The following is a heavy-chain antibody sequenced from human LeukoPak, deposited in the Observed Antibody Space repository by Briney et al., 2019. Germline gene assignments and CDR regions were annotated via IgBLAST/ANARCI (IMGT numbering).Heavy chain of an antibody. CDR1: GFTFSSYW. CDR3: SRDATGDH. V-gene: IGHV3-72*01. CDR2: SRNRAKSYTT. Sequence: PGGSLRLSCAASGFTFSSYWMHWVRQAPGKGLVWVGRSRNRAKSYTTDYAASVKGRFSISRDDSKSTLYLQMNSLETEDTAVYYCSRDATGDHWGQGTLVSVSS. J-gene: IGHJ4*02.